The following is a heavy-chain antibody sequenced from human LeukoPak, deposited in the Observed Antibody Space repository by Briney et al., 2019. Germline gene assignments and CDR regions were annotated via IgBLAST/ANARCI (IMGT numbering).Heavy chain of an antibody. J-gene: IGHJ6*02. V-gene: IGHV1-69*13. CDR3: ARGRYSSSINSMDV. D-gene: IGHD6-6*01. CDR1: GGTFISYT. CDR2: IIPIFGTA. Sequence: ASVKVSCKASGGTFISYTISWVRQAPGQGLEWIGGIIPIFGTANYAQKFQGRVTITADESTSTAYMELSSLRSEDTAVYYCARGRYSSSINSMDVWGQGTTVTVSS.